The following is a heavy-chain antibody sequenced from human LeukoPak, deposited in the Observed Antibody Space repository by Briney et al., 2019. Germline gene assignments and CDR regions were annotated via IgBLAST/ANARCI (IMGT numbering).Heavy chain of an antibody. CDR3: ARDLDWILFDY. J-gene: IGHJ4*02. V-gene: IGHV3-74*03. CDR1: GFTFSTYW. Sequence: GGSLRLSCAASGFTFSTYWMHWVRQASGKGLVWVARIRPEGTTTAYADSVKGRFTISRDNAKNTLFLQMNSLSGEDTAVYYCARDLDWILFDYWGQGTLVTVSS. D-gene: IGHD3-9*01. CDR2: IRPEGTTT.